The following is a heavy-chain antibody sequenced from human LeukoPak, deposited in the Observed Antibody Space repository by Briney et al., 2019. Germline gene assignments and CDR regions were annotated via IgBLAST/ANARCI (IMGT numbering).Heavy chain of an antibody. CDR2: ITSSSSNI. D-gene: IGHD6-13*01. Sequence: GGSLRLSCAASGFTFSSYSMNWVRQAPGKGLEGCSSITSSSSNIYYADSVKGRFTISRDNAKNSLYLQMDSLRAEDTAIYYCAARIAAGAYYFDYWGQGSLVTVSS. V-gene: IGHV3-21*06. J-gene: IGHJ4*02. CDR1: GFTFSSYS. CDR3: AARIAAGAYYFDY.